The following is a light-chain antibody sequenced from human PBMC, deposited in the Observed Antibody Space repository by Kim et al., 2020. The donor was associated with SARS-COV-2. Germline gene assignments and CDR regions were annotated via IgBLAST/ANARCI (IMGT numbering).Light chain of an antibody. J-gene: IGKJ5*01. CDR3: QQRGDWPT. CDR1: QSVKTY. V-gene: IGKV3-11*01. Sequence: EIVLTQSPATLSLCPGERATLSCRASQSVKTYLAWYQHKPGQSPRLLIHDASNRATGVPPRFSGGGSGTDFTLTISSLEPEDFAVYYCQQRGDWPTFGQGTRLEIK. CDR2: DAS.